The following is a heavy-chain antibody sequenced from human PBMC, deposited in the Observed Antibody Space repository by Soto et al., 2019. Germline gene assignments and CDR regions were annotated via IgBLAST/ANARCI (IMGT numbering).Heavy chain of an antibody. J-gene: IGHJ4*02. CDR3: VSERSGSFDY. CDR2: IKSKTNGGTT. V-gene: IGHV3-15*07. D-gene: IGHD1-26*01. Sequence: PGGSLRLSCEASGLTFGNAWMNWVRQDPGMGLEWVALIKSKTNGGTTDYAAPVKGRFSISRDDSKNTLYLQMNSLKIEDTGVYYCVSERSGSFDYWGQGTPVTVSS. CDR1: GLTFGNAW.